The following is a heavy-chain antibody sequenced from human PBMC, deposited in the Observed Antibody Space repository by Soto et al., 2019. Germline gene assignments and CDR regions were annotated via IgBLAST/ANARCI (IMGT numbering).Heavy chain of an antibody. CDR1: GSTFTGYY. CDR3: ARDVWFGELLYAFDI. J-gene: IGHJ3*02. Sequence: ASVKVSCKASGSTFTGYYMHWVRQAPGQGLEWMGWINPNSGGTNYAQKFQGWVTMTRDTSISTAYMELSRLRSDDTAVYYCARDVWFGELLYAFDIWGQGTMVTVSS. D-gene: IGHD3-10*01. V-gene: IGHV1-2*04. CDR2: INPNSGGT.